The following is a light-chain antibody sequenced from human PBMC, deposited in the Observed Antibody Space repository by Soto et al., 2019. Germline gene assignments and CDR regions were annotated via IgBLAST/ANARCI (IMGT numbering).Light chain of an antibody. J-gene: IGLJ3*02. CDR2: GNS. CDR3: QSYDSSLSGWV. V-gene: IGLV1-40*01. CDR1: SPNIGAGYD. Sequence: QSVLTQPPSVSGAPGQRVTISCTGSSPNIGAGYDVHWYQQLPGTAPKLLIYGNSNRPSGVPDRFSGSKSGTSASLAITGLRAEDEADYYCQSYDSSLSGWVFGGGTKHRP.